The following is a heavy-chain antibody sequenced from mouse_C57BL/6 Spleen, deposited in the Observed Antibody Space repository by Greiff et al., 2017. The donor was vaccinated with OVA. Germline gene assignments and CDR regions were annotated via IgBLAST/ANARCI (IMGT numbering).Heavy chain of an antibody. D-gene: IGHD1-1*01. Sequence: QVQLQQPGAELVKPGASVKLSCKASGYTFTSYWMHWVKQRPGQGLEWIGMIHPNSGSTNYNEKFKSKATLTVDKSSSTAYMQLSSLTSEDSAVYYCASSSITTVVAPAMDYWGQGTSVTVSS. CDR1: GYTFTSYW. J-gene: IGHJ4*01. CDR2: IHPNSGST. V-gene: IGHV1-64*01. CDR3: ASSSITTVVAPAMDY.